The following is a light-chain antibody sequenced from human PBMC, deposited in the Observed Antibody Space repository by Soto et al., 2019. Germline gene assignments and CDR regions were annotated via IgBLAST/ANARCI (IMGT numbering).Light chain of an antibody. CDR1: QSVSSN. CDR3: QQRQYWPPIT. V-gene: IGKV3-15*01. CDR2: GAS. J-gene: IGKJ5*01. Sequence: EIVMTQSPATLSVSRGERATLSCRASQSVSSNLAWYQQKPGQAPRILIYGASTRATGIPARFSGSGSGTDFTLSISRLEPEDFAVYYCQQRQYWPPITFGQGTRLEIK.